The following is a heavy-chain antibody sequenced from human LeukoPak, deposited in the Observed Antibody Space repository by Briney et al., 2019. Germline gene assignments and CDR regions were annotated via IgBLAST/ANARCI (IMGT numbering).Heavy chain of an antibody. CDR1: GFTFSSYS. Sequence: GGPLRLSCAASGFTFSSYSMNWVRQAPGKGLEWVSSISSSSSYIYYADSVKGRFTISRDNAKNSLYLQMNSLRAEDTAVYYCARGYYDILTGYYRELDYWGQGTLVTVSS. CDR3: ARGYYDILTGYYRELDY. V-gene: IGHV3-21*01. J-gene: IGHJ4*02. D-gene: IGHD3-9*01. CDR2: ISSSSSYI.